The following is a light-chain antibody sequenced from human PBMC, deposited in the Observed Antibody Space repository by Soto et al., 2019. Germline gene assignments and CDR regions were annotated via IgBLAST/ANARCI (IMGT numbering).Light chain of an antibody. CDR3: ETWDTNTRV. Sequence: QLVLTQSSSASASLGSSVKVTCTLSSGHSSYIIAWHQQQPGKAPRYLMKLEGSGIYKKGSGVPDRFSGSSSWADRYLTISILQFEDEADYYCETWDTNTRVFGGGTKLTVL. CDR2: LEGSGIY. J-gene: IGLJ2*01. CDR1: SGHSSYI. V-gene: IGLV4-60*02.